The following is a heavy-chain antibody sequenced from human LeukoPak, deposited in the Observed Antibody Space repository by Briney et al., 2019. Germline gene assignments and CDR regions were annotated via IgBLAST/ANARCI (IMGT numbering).Heavy chain of an antibody. J-gene: IGHJ5*02. CDR1: GGSFSGYY. CDR3: ARGRGYSCPTPKGGGWFDP. CDR2: INHSGST. D-gene: IGHD5-18*01. Sequence: PSETLSLTCAVYGGSFSGYYWSWIRQPPGKGLEWIGEINHSGSTNYNPSLKSRVTISVDTSKNQFSLKLSSVTAADTAVYYCARGRGYSCPTPKGGGWFDPWGQGTLVTVSS. V-gene: IGHV4-34*01.